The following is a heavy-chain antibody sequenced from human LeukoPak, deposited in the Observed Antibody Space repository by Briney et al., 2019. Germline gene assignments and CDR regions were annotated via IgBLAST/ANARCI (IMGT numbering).Heavy chain of an antibody. CDR2: IYPGDSDT. Sequence: GESLKISCKGSGYSFTTYWIGWVRQLPGRGLEWMGIIYPGDSDTRYSPSFQGQVTFSVDRSISTAYLQWSSLKASDTAMYYCARPTGAFDIWGQGTMVTVSS. CDR3: ARPTGAFDI. J-gene: IGHJ3*02. CDR1: GYSFTTYW. V-gene: IGHV5-51*01.